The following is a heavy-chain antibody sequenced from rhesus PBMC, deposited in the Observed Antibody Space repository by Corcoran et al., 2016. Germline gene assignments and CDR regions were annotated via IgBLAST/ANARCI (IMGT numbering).Heavy chain of an antibody. V-gene: IGHV4S9*01. Sequence: QVRLQESGPGLVKSSETLSLTCAVSGGSMSESSFWNWIRQPPGKGLEWISNIYANSVTTYNPSLNSRVTISKDTANNQCFLKVTSVTAADTAVYYCASPFERGRFEVWGAGILVTVSS. CDR2: IYANSVTT. CDR1: GGSMSESSF. CDR3: ASPFERGRFEV. D-gene: IGHD3-34*01. J-gene: IGHJ5-1*01.